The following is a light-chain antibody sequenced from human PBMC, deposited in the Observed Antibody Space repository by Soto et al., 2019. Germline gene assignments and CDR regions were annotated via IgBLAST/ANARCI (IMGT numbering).Light chain of an antibody. J-gene: IGKJ4*01. Sequence: EIVLTQSPGTLSLSPGERATLSCRASQSVSSSYLAWYQQKPGQAPRLRIYGASSRATGIPDRFSGSGSGTDFTLTISTLEHEAFAVYYCQQYGSSPFGGGTKVENK. V-gene: IGKV3-20*01. CDR3: QQYGSSP. CDR1: QSVSSSY. CDR2: GAS.